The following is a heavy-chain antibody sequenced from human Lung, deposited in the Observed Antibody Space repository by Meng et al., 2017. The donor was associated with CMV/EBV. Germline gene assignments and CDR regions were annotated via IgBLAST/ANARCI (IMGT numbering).Heavy chain of an antibody. CDR3: ARASVVVAARYYFDY. J-gene: IGHJ4*02. Sequence: LXCTVSGGSIRSYYWSWIRQPPGKGLEWVSSISSSSSYIYYADSVKGRFTISRDNAKNSLYLQMNSLRAEDTAVYYCARASVVVAARYYFDYWGQGXLVTSSS. CDR2: ISSSSSYI. V-gene: IGHV3-21*01. D-gene: IGHD2-15*01. CDR1: GGSIRSYY.